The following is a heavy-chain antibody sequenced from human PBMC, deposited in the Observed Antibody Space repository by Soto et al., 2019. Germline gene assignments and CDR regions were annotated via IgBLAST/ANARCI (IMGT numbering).Heavy chain of an antibody. J-gene: IGHJ3*02. Sequence: ASVKVSCKASGYIFTSYYIHWVRQAPGQGLEWMGWINPFDGSRMFAQSFQGRVTMTRDTSTSTVYMELSSLRSEDTAVYYCARGGDYYDSSGLDAFDIWGQGTMVTVSS. CDR1: GYIFTSYY. D-gene: IGHD3-22*01. V-gene: IGHV1-46*03. CDR2: INPFDGSR. CDR3: ARGGDYYDSSGLDAFDI.